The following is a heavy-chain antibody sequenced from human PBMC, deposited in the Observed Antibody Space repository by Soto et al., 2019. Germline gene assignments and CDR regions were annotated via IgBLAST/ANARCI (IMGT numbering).Heavy chain of an antibody. CDR2: IDRDGGRP. Sequence: GGSLRLSCAASGFTFDDYAMHWVRQAPGKGLEWVSLIDRDGGRPYYADSVKGRFTISRDNSKKSLFLQMNSLRPEDTALYYCAKGGGWYYYGVDVWGQGTTVTVYS. J-gene: IGHJ6*02. CDR1: GFTFDDYA. D-gene: IGHD3-16*01. V-gene: IGHV3-43D*04. CDR3: AKGGGWYYYGVDV.